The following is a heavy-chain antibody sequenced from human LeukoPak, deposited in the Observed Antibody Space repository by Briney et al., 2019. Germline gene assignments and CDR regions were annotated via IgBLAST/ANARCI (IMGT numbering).Heavy chain of an antibody. CDR2: INHSGST. V-gene: IGHV4-34*01. CDR3: ARGNMWDYRRYYYYMDV. D-gene: IGHD4-11*01. J-gene: IGHJ6*03. Sequence: PSETLSLTCAVNGGSFSRYYWSWIRQPPGKGLEWIGEINHSGSTNYNPSLKSRVPISVDTSKNQFSLKLNSVTAADTAIYYCARGNMWDYRRYYYYMDVWGKGTTVTVSS. CDR1: GGSFSRYY.